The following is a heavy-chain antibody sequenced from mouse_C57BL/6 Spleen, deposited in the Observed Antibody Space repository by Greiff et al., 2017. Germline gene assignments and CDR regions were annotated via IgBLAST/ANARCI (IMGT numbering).Heavy chain of an antibody. V-gene: IGHV1-69*01. CDR2: IDPSDSYT. CDR1: GYTFTSYW. J-gene: IGHJ2*01. Sequence: QVQLQQSGAELVMPGASVKLSCKASGYTFTSYWMHWVKQRPGQGLEWIGEIDPSDSYTNYNQKFKGKSTLTVDKSSSTAYMQLSSLTSEDSAVYYCARSGVLDDYFDYWGQGTTLTVSS. D-gene: IGHD1-1*01. CDR3: ARSGVLDDYFDY.